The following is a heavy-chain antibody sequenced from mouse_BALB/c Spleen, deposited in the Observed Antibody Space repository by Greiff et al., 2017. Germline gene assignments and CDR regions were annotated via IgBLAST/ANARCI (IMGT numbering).Heavy chain of an antibody. CDR3: ARSLYGNYAMDY. J-gene: IGHJ4*01. CDR1: GYSITSDYA. Sequence: EVQLQESGPGLVKPSQSLSLTCTVTGYSITSDYAWYWIRQFPGNKLEWMGYISYSGSTSYNPSLKSRISITRDTSKNQFFLQLNSVTTEDTATYYCARSLYGNYAMDYWGQGTSVTVSS. D-gene: IGHD2-1*01. CDR2: ISYSGST. V-gene: IGHV3-2*02.